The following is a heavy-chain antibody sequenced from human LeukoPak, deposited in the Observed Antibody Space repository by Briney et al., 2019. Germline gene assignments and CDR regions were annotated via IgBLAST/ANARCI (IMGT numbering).Heavy chain of an antibody. Sequence: SETLSLTCTVSGGSISSYYWSWIRQPPGKGLEWTGYIYYSGSTNYNPSLKSRVTISVDTSKNQFSLKLSSVTAADTAVYYCARAHVQWLVPRWFDPWGQGTLVTVPS. D-gene: IGHD6-19*01. CDR3: ARAHVQWLVPRWFDP. CDR1: GGSISSYY. J-gene: IGHJ5*02. CDR2: IYYSGST. V-gene: IGHV4-59*01.